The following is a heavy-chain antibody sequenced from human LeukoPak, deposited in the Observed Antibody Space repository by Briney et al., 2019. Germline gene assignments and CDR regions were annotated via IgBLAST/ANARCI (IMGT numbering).Heavy chain of an antibody. CDR2: IIPNLGTT. D-gene: IGHD3-22*01. CDR3: ATTNDGGGYQWGDFFDF. V-gene: IGHV1-69*11. Sequence: GSSVKVSRKASGGTSNSHAISWVRQAPGQGLEWMGRIIPNLGTTNRAQNFQDRATLTADESTNTAYMELTSLTSDDTAVYYCATTNDGGGYQWGDFFDFWGQGTLVTVSS. CDR1: GGTSNSHA. J-gene: IGHJ4*02.